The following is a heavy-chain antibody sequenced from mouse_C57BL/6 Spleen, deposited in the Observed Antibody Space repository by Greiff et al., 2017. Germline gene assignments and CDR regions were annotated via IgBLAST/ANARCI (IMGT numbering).Heavy chain of an antibody. CDR2: IYPGNSDT. J-gene: IGHJ4*01. CDR1: GYTFTSYW. D-gene: IGHD1-1*01. CDR3: TRSDYSGSSYRGAMDY. Sequence: VHVKQSGTVLARPGASVKMSCKTSGYTFTSYWMHWVKQRPGQGLEWIGAIYPGNSDTSYNQKFKGKAKLTAVTSASTAYMELSSLTNEDSAVYYCTRSDYSGSSYRGAMDYWGQGTSVTVSS. V-gene: IGHV1-5*01.